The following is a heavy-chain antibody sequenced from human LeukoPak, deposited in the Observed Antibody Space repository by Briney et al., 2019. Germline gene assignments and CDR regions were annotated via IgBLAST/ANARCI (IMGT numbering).Heavy chain of an antibody. CDR3: VRDRGDSSGGYDY. J-gene: IGHJ4*02. V-gene: IGHV1-2*02. D-gene: IGHD6-19*01. CDR2: IHPGRGDT. CDR1: GYTFTDHY. Sequence: ASVKVSCKALGYTFTDHYFHWLRQAPGQGLEWMGWIHPGRGDTNYAQKFQGRVSLTRDTSISTAYMDLSSLRSDDTAVYYCVRDRGDSSGGYDYWGQGTLVTVSS.